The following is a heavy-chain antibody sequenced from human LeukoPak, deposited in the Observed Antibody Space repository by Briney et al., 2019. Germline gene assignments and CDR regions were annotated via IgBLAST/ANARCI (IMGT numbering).Heavy chain of an antibody. V-gene: IGHV1-24*01. CDR1: GYTLTELS. J-gene: IGHJ4*02. D-gene: IGHD3-3*01. CDR3: ATSLRFLEWLAPSEDY. CDR2: FDPEDGET. Sequence: PWASVKVSCKVSGYTLTELSMHWVRQAPGKGLEWMGGFDPEDGETIYAQKFQGRVTMTEDTSTDTAYMELSSLRSEDTAVYYCATSLRFLEWLAPSEDYWGQGTLVTVSS.